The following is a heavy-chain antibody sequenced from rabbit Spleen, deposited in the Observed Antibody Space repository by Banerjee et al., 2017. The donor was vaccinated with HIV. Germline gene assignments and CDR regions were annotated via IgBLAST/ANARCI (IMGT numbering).Heavy chain of an antibody. CDR3: ARGTGNGDGYGL. J-gene: IGHJ4*01. D-gene: IGHD6-1*01. V-gene: IGHV1S40*01. CDR2: IYAGSSGST. CDR1: GFSFSTRYY. Sequence: QSLEESGGDLVKPGASLTLTCTASGFSFSTRYYMCWVRQAPGKGLEWIACIYAGSSGSTYYASWAKGRFTISRTSSTTVTLRVTSLTAADTATYFCARGTGNGDGYGLWGPGTLVTVS.